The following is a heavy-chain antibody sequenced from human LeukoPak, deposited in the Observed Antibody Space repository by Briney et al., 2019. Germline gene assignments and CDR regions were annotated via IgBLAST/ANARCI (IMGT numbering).Heavy chain of an antibody. CDR2: ISGSGGIT. Sequence: GGSLRLSCAASGFTFSSYNMNWVRQAPGKGLEWVSGISGSGGITHYADSVRGRFTISRDNSKNTLYLQMNSLRAEDTAVYYCARHERYYYGSGSYSSFDYWGQGTLVTVSS. CDR3: ARHERYYYGSGSYSSFDY. CDR1: GFTFSSYN. J-gene: IGHJ4*02. D-gene: IGHD3-10*01. V-gene: IGHV3-23*01.